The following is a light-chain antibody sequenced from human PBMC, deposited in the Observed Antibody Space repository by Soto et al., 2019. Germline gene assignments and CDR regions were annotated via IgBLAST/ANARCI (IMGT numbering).Light chain of an antibody. J-gene: IGKJ1*01. Sequence: EIVLTQSPGTLSLSPGKRGTLSCRASQSVSSSNLAWYQQKPGQAPRLLIYGASYRATGIPDRFSGSGSGTYFTLTISRLEPEDFAVYYCQQYGNSPTFGQGTKVEIK. CDR1: QSVSSSN. CDR2: GAS. V-gene: IGKV3-20*01. CDR3: QQYGNSPT.